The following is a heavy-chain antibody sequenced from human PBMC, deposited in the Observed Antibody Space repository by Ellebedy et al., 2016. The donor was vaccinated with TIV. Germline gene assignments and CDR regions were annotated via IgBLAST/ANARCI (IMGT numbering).Heavy chain of an antibody. Sequence: AASVKVSCKASGYTFTTFDVIWVRQAPGQGLEWMGWISAYNGNTNYAQKLQGRVTMTTDTSTSTAYMELRSLRSDDTAVYYCARGSSGWMAIDYWGQGTLVTVSS. CDR1: GYTFTTFD. CDR2: ISAYNGNT. CDR3: ARGSSGWMAIDY. D-gene: IGHD6-19*01. V-gene: IGHV1-18*01. J-gene: IGHJ4*02.